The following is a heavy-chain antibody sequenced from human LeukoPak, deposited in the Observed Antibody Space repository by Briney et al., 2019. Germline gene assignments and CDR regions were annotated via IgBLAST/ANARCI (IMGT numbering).Heavy chain of an antibody. D-gene: IGHD3-10*01. J-gene: IGHJ4*02. V-gene: IGHV4-59*06. Sequence: SETLSLTCTVSGGSISSYYWSWIRQHPGKGLEWIGYIYYSGSTYYNPSLKSRVTISVDTSKNQFSLKLSSVTAADTAVYYCARGDRTTMVRGVISYLDYWGQGTLVTVSS. CDR1: GGSISSYY. CDR3: ARGDRTTMVRGVISYLDY. CDR2: IYYSGST.